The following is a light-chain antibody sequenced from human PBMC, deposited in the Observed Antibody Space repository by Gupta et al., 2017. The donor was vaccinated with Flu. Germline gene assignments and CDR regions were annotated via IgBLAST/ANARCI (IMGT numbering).Light chain of an antibody. CDR2: VESSGSY. CDR3: ETWDSQIRV. J-gene: IGLJ2*01. CDR1: SGHTTYT. Sequence: QPVVPQSSSASASLGSSVKLTCILTSGHTTYTVAWHQQQPGKAPRFLMKVESSGSYSKGSGVPDRFSGSSSGADRFLTISKLQSEDEADYYCETWDSQIRVFGGGTKLTVL. V-gene: IGLV4-60*03.